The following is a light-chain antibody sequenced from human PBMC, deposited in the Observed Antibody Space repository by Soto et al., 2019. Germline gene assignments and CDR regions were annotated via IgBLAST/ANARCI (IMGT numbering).Light chain of an antibody. V-gene: IGKV3-11*01. CDR2: DAS. J-gene: IGKJ4*01. CDR3: QQRSNLLT. Sequence: EIVLTQSPATLSLSPGERATLSCRASQSVSSYLAWYQQKPGQAPRLLIYDASNRATGIPARFSGSGSGTDFTLTIRSLKPEDFAVYYCQQRSNLLTFGGGTKVEIK. CDR1: QSVSSY.